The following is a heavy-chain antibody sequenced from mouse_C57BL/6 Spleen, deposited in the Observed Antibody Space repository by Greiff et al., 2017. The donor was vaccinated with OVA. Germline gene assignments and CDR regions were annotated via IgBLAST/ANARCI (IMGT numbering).Heavy chain of an antibody. D-gene: IGHD6-1*01. J-gene: IGHJ4*01. CDR1: RFTFSDYG. Sequence: EVQLQQSGGGLVQPGGSLKLSCAASRFTFSDYGMAWVRQAPRKGLEWVAFISNLAYSIYYADTVTGRFTISRENAKNTLYLEMSSLRSEDTAMDYYARASEGYAMDYWGQGTSVTVSS. CDR3: ARASEGYAMDY. CDR2: ISNLAYSI. V-gene: IGHV5-15*01.